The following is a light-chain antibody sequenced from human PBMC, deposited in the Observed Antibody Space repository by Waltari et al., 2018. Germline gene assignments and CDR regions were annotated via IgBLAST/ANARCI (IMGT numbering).Light chain of an antibody. CDR3: QQYDNLWLT. J-gene: IGKJ4*01. Sequence: DIQMTQSPSSLSASVGDRVTITCQASQDISNYLNWYHQKPGKAPKLLIYDASNLETGVPSRFSGSGSGTDFTFTISSLQPEDIATYYCQQYDNLWLTFGGGTKVEIK. CDR2: DAS. CDR1: QDISNY. V-gene: IGKV1-33*01.